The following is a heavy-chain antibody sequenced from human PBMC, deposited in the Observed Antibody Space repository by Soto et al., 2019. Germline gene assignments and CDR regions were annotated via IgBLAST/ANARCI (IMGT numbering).Heavy chain of an antibody. CDR1: GGAISTYY. Sequence: AETLSLTCTVSGGAISTYYWTWIRQPAGKGLEWIVRIYSSGSTKYNPSLQSRVTMSLDTSNNQFSLRLTSVTAADTAVYYCARGQRSSVWFDXWGQGTLVTVSX. V-gene: IGHV4-4*07. J-gene: IGHJ5*02. CDR2: IYSSGST. CDR3: ARGQRSSVWFDX.